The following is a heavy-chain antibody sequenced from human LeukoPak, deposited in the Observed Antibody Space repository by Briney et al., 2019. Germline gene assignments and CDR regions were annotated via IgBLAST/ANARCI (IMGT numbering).Heavy chain of an antibody. D-gene: IGHD2-15*01. CDR1: GGSFSGYY. J-gene: IGHJ4*02. CDR3: ARDTRYCSGGSCYHIDY. Sequence: PSETLSLTCAVYGGSFSGYYWSWIRQPPGKGLEWIGEINHSGSTNYNPSLKSRVTISVDTSKNQFSLKLSSVTAADTAVYYCARDTRYCSGGSCYHIDYWGQGTLVTVSS. V-gene: IGHV4-34*01. CDR2: INHSGST.